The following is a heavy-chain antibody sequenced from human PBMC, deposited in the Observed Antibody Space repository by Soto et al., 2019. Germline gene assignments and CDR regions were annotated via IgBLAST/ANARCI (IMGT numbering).Heavy chain of an antibody. V-gene: IGHV3-53*01. D-gene: IGHD4-17*01. CDR1: GFTVSSNY. CDR2: IYSGGST. J-gene: IGHJ4*02. Sequence: EVQLVESGGGLIQPGGSLRLSCAASGFTVSSNYMSWVRQAPGKGLEWVSVIYSGGSTYYADSVKGRFTISRDNSKNTLYLQMNSRGAEDTAVYYGAGGTPLYGDYQGIDYWGQGTLVTVSS. CDR3: AGGTPLYGDYQGIDY.